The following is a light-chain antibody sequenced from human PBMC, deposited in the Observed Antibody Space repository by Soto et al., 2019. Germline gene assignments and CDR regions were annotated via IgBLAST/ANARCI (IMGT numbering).Light chain of an antibody. CDR2: DAS. Sequence: DIQMTQSPSPLSASVGDRVTITCRASQSISSWLDWYQQTPGRAPKLLIYDASSLESGVPSRFSGSGSGTEFTLTISSLQPDDFATYYCQQYNSYWTFGQGTKVEIK. V-gene: IGKV1-5*01. CDR3: QQYNSYWT. CDR1: QSISSW. J-gene: IGKJ1*01.